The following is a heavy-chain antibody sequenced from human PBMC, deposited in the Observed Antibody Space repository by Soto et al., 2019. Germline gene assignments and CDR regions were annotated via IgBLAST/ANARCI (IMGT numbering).Heavy chain of an antibody. CDR1: GFTFDDYT. J-gene: IGHJ3*02. Sequence: GGSLRLSCAASGFTFDDYTIHWVRQAPGKGLEWVSLISWDGGSTYYADSVKGRFTISRDNSKNSLYLQMNSLRTEDTALYYCAKLVGNCRGGDCYNADAFDIWGQGRMVTGSS. D-gene: IGHD2-21*02. V-gene: IGHV3-43*01. CDR3: AKLVGNCRGGDCYNADAFDI. CDR2: ISWDGGST.